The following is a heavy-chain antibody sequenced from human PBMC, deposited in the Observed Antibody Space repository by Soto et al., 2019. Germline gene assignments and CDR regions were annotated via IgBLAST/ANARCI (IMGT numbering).Heavy chain of an antibody. Sequence: SETLSLTCAVSGGSISSSNWWSWVRQPPGKGLEWIGEIYHSGSTNYNPSLKSRVTISVDKSKNQFSLKLSSVTAADTAVFLCCQFGDTGGFGELAAFDIWGQGTMVTVSS. CDR2: IYHSGST. CDR3: CQFGDTGGFGELAAFDI. J-gene: IGHJ3*02. V-gene: IGHV4-4*02. D-gene: IGHD3-10*01. CDR1: GGSISSSNW.